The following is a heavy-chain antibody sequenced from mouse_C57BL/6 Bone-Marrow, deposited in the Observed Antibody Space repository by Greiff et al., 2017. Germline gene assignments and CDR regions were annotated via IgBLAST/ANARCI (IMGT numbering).Heavy chain of an antibody. J-gene: IGHJ4*01. Sequence: DVHLVESGGGLVKPGGSLKLSCAASGFTFSDYGMHWVRQAPEKGLEWVAYISSGSSTIYYADTVKGRFTISRDNAKNTLFLQMTSLRSEDTAMYDCARSFYYDSSYDYAMDYWGQGTAVTV. CDR3: ARSFYYDSSYDYAMDY. CDR1: GFTFSDYG. CDR2: ISSGSSTI. D-gene: IGHD1-1*01. V-gene: IGHV5-17*01.